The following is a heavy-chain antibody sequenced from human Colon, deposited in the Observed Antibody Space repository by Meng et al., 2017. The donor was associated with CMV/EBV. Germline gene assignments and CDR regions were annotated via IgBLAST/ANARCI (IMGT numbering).Heavy chain of an antibody. J-gene: IGHJ4*02. CDR2: ITWNSGTI. CDR1: GFTFDKYA. CDR3: ARDTTAARSHYFNF. Sequence: GGSLRLSCAASGFTFDKYAMHWVRQVPGKGLEWVSGITWNSGTIEYADSVRGRFTISRDNAKNYLYLQMNSLRLEDTAFYYCARDTTAARSHYFNFWGQGTLVTVSS. V-gene: IGHV3-9*01. D-gene: IGHD2-15*01.